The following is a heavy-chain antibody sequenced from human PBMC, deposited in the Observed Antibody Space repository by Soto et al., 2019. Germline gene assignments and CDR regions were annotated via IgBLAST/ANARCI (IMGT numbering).Heavy chain of an antibody. Sequence: PSETLSLTCTVSGGTISTYYWSWIRQPPGKGLEWIGYVYYSGSTNYNPSLKSRVTISVDTSKNQFSLKLTSVTAADTAVYYCARTPETRDWLDPWGQGTLVTVSS. CDR1: GGTISTYY. CDR3: ARTPETRDWLDP. D-gene: IGHD1-7*01. V-gene: IGHV4-59*01. J-gene: IGHJ5*02. CDR2: VYYSGST.